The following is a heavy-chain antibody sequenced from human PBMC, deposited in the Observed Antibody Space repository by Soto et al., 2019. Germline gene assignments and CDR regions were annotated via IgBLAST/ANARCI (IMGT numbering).Heavy chain of an antibody. CDR1: GGSTSSSSYY. CDR2: IYYTGST. D-gene: IGHD3-10*01. J-gene: IGHJ4*02. Sequence: QLQLQESGPGLVKPSEALSLTCTVSGGSTSSSSYYWVWIRQPPGKGLEWIGTIYYTGSTYYNPSPRSRVTISVDTSKNQFSLRLSSVTAADTAVFYCAGARGLRGSFGVYDYWGQGTLVTVSS. CDR3: AGARGLRGSFGVYDY. V-gene: IGHV4-39*01.